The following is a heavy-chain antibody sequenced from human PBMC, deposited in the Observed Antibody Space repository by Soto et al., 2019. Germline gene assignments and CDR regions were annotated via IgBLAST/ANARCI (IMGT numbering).Heavy chain of an antibody. Sequence: GGSLRLSCAASGFTVSSNYMSWVRQAPGKGLEWVSVIYSGGSTYYADSVKGRFTISRDNSKNTLYLQMNSLRAEDTAVYYWASARVNLEPYQPLLGAFDIWGQGTMVTVSS. J-gene: IGHJ3*02. CDR2: IYSGGST. CDR1: GFTVSSNY. CDR3: ASARVNLEPYQPLLGAFDI. D-gene: IGHD2-2*01. V-gene: IGHV3-53*01.